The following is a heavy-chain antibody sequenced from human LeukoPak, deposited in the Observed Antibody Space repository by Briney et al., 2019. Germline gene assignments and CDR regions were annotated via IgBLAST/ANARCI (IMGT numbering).Heavy chain of an antibody. V-gene: IGHV4-38-2*02. CDR2: IYHSGST. CDR1: GGSISSGFY. D-gene: IGHD4-11*01. J-gene: IGHJ4*02. CDR3: ARDPLQYYFDY. Sequence: PSETLSLTCTVSGGSISSGFYWGWIRQPPGKGLEWIGSIYHSGSTHYNSSLKSRVTISVDTSKNQFSLKLSSVTAADTAVYYCARDPLQYYFDYWGQGTLVTVSS.